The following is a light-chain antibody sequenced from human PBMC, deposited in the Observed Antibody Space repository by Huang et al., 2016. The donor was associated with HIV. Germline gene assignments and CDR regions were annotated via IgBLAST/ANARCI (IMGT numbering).Light chain of an antibody. CDR3: QQRSNWPLFT. J-gene: IGKJ3*01. V-gene: IGKV3-11*01. CDR1: PSGSSS. CDR2: YTA. Sequence: EIVLTQSPATLSLSPGERATLSCKASPSGSSSLAWYQQKPGQAPRLLIYYTANRATCSPARFSGSESGTDFTLTISSLEPEDFAVYYCQQRSNWPLFTFGPGTKVDIK.